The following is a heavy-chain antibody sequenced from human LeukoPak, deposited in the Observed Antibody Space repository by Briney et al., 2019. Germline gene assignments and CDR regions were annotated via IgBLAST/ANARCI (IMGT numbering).Heavy chain of an antibody. D-gene: IGHD3-3*02. CDR1: GFTFSSYV. CDR3: ARMRSGALDY. V-gene: IGHV3-33*01. Sequence: GGSLRLSCAASGFTFSSYVMHWVRQAPGKGLEWVAVIWFDGSNIYYADSVKGRFTISRDNSKNRLYLQMNSLRAEDTALYYCARMRSGALDYWGQGTLVTVSS. CDR2: IWFDGSNI. J-gene: IGHJ4*02.